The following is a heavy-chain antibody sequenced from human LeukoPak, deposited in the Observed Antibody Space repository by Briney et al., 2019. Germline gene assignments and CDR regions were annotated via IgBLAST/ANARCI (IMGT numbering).Heavy chain of an antibody. J-gene: IGHJ4*02. CDR2: IIPILGIA. D-gene: IGHD6-19*01. CDR1: GGTFSSYA. Sequence: GASVKVSCKASGGTFSSYAISWVRQAPGQGLEWRGRIIPILGIANYAQKFQGRVTITTDKSRRRDYMELSSLRSEDTAVYYCAREGGWSPWYFDYWGQGTLVTVSS. CDR3: AREGGWSPWYFDY. V-gene: IGHV1-69*04.